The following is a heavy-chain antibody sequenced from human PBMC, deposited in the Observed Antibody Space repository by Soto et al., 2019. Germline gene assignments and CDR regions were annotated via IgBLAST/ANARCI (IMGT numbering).Heavy chain of an antibody. CDR3: ARGGGVHYYYYYMDV. D-gene: IGHD2-8*02. J-gene: IGHJ6*03. CDR1: GYTFTGYY. Sequence: GASVKVSCKASGYTFTGYYMHWVRQAPGQGLEWMGWINPNSGGTNYAQKFQGWVTMTRDTSISTAYMELSRLRSDDTAVYYCARGGGVHYYYYYMDVWGKGTTVTVSS. V-gene: IGHV1-2*04. CDR2: INPNSGGT.